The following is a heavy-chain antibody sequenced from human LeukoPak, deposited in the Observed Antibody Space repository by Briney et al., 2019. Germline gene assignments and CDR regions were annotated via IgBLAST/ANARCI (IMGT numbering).Heavy chain of an antibody. D-gene: IGHD6-19*01. CDR2: ISSSSTYI. CDR3: ARHSSYKSGWGPFDY. V-gene: IGHV3-21*01. J-gene: IGHJ4*02. CDR1: GFTFSTYS. Sequence: GGSLRLSCAASGFTFSTYSMSWVRQAPGKGLEWVASISSSSTYIYHVDSVKGRFTISRDNAKNSLYLQMNSLRAEEMAVYYCARHSSYKSGWGPFDYWGQGTLVTVSS.